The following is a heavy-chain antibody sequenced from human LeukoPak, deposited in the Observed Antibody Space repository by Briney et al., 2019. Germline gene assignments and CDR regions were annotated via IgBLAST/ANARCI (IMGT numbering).Heavy chain of an antibody. J-gene: IGHJ3*02. CDR3: ARDPTSSWETAFDI. D-gene: IGHD1-26*01. CDR1: GFTFSSYS. Sequence: GGSLRLSCAASGFTFSSYSMNWVRQAPGKGLEGVSYISSSSSTIYYADSVKGRFTISRDNAKNSLYLQMNSLRDEDTAVYYCARDPTSSWETAFDIWGQGTMVTVSS. CDR2: ISSSSSTI. V-gene: IGHV3-48*02.